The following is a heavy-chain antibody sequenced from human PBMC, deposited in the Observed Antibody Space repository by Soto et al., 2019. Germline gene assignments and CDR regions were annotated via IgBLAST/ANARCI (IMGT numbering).Heavy chain of an antibody. Sequence: GGSLRLSCAASGFTFSDYWMHWVRQAPGKGLEWVSCINSSGSYTNYADSVKGRFTISRDNAKNSLYLQMNSLRAEDTAVYYCARDPGVAPDYDYWGQGTLVTVSS. CDR3: ARDPGVAPDYDY. CDR2: INSSGSYT. D-gene: IGHD3-10*01. J-gene: IGHJ4*02. V-gene: IGHV3-11*06. CDR1: GFTFSDYW.